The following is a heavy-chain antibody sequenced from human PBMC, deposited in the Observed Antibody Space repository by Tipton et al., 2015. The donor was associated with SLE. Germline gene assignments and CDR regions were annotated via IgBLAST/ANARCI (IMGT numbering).Heavy chain of an antibody. V-gene: IGHV1-69*13. J-gene: IGHJ3*02. D-gene: IGHD3-22*01. CDR2: IIPIFGTA. CDR3: ARASKESYDSSGLPHAFDI. Sequence: QSGAEVKKPGSSVKVSCKASGGTFSSYAISWVRQAPGQGLEWMGRIIPIFGTANYAQKFQGRVTITADESTSTAYMELSSLRSEDTAVYYCARASKESYDSSGLPHAFDIWGQGTMVTVSS. CDR1: GGTFSSYA.